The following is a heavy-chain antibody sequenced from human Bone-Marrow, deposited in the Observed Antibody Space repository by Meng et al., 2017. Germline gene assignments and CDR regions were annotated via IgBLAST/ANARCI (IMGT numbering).Heavy chain of an antibody. CDR3: AGDGDISSAWKLFGDY. CDR1: VYNFPDYY. Sequence: ASVNVSCKPSVYNFPDYYIHWVRRAPGQGLEWMGRINPKSGDTHYAQKFQARVTMTGDTSISTAYMELSGLRADDTAMYYCAGDGDISSAWKLFGDYWGQGTMVTVSS. D-gene: IGHD4-23*01. CDR2: INPKSGDT. J-gene: IGHJ4*02. V-gene: IGHV1-2*06.